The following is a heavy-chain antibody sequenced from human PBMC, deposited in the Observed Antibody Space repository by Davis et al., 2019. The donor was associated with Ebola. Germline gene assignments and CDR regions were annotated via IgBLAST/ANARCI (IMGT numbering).Heavy chain of an antibody. D-gene: IGHD6-19*01. CDR3: ARVRLPGIAVAGTLFDY. CDR2: IYYSGST. V-gene: IGHV4-31*03. CDR1: GGSISSGGYY. J-gene: IGHJ4*02. Sequence: PSETLSLTCTVSGGSISSGGYYWSWIRQHPGKGLEWIGYIYYSGSTYYNPSLKSRVTISVDTSKNQFSLKLSSVTAADTAVYYCARVRLPGIAVAGTLFDYWGQGTLVTGSS.